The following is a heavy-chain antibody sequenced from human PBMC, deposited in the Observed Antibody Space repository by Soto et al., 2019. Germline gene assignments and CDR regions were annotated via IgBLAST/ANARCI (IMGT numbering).Heavy chain of an antibody. Sequence: PGWAQRLSCAASGFIFTDYSLSWIRQAPGKGLERVSGITKGGHTTQQAVSVKGRFTISRDNAKKVLFLQMNILIAEDTAVYYCAKDPQRTTGNHCDSWGRRTMFTVSS. CDR2: ITKGGHTT. D-gene: IGHD1-1*01. V-gene: IGHV3-11*01. CDR1: GFIFTDYS. CDR3: AKDPQRTTGNHCDS. J-gene: IGHJ5*01.